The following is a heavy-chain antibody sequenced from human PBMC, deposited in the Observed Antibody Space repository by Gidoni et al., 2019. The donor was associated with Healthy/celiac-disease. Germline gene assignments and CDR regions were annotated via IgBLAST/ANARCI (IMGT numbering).Heavy chain of an antibody. CDR3: ERASDDSNYVVSYFDY. CDR2: ISSSGSTI. V-gene: IGHV3-48*03. Sequence: EVQLVESGGGWLQPGGPRRLSCAVAGFTFSRSEMNWVRRARGRGLEWVSYISSSGSTIYNDYAVKGQFTISIDNAKNKLYLQMNSLRAEDTAVYYYERASDDSNYVVSYFDYWGQGTLVTVSS. D-gene: IGHD4-4*01. CDR1: GFTFSRSE. J-gene: IGHJ4*02.